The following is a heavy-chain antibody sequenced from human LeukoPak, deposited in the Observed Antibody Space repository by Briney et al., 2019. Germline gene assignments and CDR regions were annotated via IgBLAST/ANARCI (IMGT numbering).Heavy chain of an antibody. CDR2: MKGGGET. J-gene: IGHJ3*01. CDR1: GFSFSSYA. CDR3: ARDPNGDYIGAFEF. D-gene: IGHD4-17*01. Sequence: GGSPRLSCAASGFSFSSYAMSWVRRAPAGGMEWGSSMKGGGETFYADSVKGRFTLSRDLSRNTVFLQLNNLRVEDTAIYYCARDPNGDYIGAFEFWGRGTVVTVSS. V-gene: IGHV3-23*01.